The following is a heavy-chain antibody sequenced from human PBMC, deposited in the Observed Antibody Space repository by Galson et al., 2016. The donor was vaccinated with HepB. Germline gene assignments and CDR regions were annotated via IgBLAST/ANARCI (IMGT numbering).Heavy chain of an antibody. CDR1: GGSISRGGYY. Sequence: TLSLTCTVSGGSISRGGYYWSWIRQHPGKGLEFIGYIYYSGSTYYNPSLKSRVSISADTSKNQFSLKLNSVTAADTAVYYCARERPLLCFDYWGQGTLVTVSS. CDR2: IYYSGST. J-gene: IGHJ4*02. CDR3: ARERPLLCFDY. D-gene: IGHD3-10*02. V-gene: IGHV4-31*03.